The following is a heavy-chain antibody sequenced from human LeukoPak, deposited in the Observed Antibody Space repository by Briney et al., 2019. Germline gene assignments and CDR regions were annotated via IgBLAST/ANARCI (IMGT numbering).Heavy chain of an antibody. V-gene: IGHV4-59*08. CDR1: GGSISSYY. CDR3: ARQYSSSWYSDHDAFDI. Sequence: PSETLSLTCTVSGGSISSYYWSWIRQPPGKGLEWIGYIYYSGSTNYNPSLKSRVTISVDTSKNQFSLKLSSVTAADTAVYYCARQYSSSWYSDHDAFDIWGQGTMVTVSS. CDR2: IYYSGST. D-gene: IGHD6-13*01. J-gene: IGHJ3*02.